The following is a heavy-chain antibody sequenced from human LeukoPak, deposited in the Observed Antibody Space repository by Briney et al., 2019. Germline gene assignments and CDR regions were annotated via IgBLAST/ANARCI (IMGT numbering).Heavy chain of an antibody. J-gene: IGHJ4*02. Sequence: PSETLSLTCTVSGGSISSSSYYWGWIRQPPGKGLEWIGSIYYSGSTYYNPSLKSRVTISVDTSKNQFSLKLSSVTAADTAVYYCAGIPEDSSGWYEDYWGQGTLVTVSS. CDR2: IYYSGST. D-gene: IGHD6-19*01. CDR3: AGIPEDSSGWYEDY. CDR1: GGSISSSSYY. V-gene: IGHV4-39*07.